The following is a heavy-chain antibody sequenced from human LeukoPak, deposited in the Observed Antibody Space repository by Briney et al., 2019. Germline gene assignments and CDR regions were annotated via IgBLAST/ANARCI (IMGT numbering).Heavy chain of an antibody. CDR3: AKEALFGGVIVTFDY. D-gene: IGHD3-16*02. J-gene: IGHJ4*02. CDR1: GFTSTNYA. V-gene: IGHV3-23*01. Sequence: GGSLRLSCAGSGFTSTNYAMSWVRQAPGKGLEWVSGISGSGGITFYADSVKGRFTISRDNSKNTLYLQMNSLRAEDTAVYYCAKEALFGGVIVTFDYWGQGTLVTVSS. CDR2: ISGSGGIT.